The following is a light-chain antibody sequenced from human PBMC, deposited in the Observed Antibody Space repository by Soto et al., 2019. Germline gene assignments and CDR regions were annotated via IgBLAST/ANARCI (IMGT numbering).Light chain of an antibody. CDR3: HHYGSSPYT. CDR2: GVS. CDR1: QSLSGNY. J-gene: IGKJ2*01. V-gene: IGKV3-20*01. Sequence: EIVLTQSPGTLPLSPGERATLSCRASQSLSGNYLAWYQQKPGQAPRLLIFGVSSRATGIPDRFSGSGSGTDFTLTINRLEPEDFAVYYCHHYGSSPYTFGLGTKVDIK.